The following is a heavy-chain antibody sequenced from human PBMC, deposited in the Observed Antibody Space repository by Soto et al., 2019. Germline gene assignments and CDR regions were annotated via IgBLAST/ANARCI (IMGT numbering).Heavy chain of an antibody. J-gene: IGHJ6*02. CDR3: AKGARSFSYYYGMDV. CDR2: IYPGDSDT. V-gene: IGHV5-51*01. Sequence: PGESLKISCKGSGYSFTSYWIGWVRQMPGKGLEWMGIIYPGDSDTRYSPSFQGQVTISADKSISTAYLQGSSLKASDTAMYYCAKGARSFSYYYGMDVWGQGTTVPVSS. CDR1: GYSFTSYW.